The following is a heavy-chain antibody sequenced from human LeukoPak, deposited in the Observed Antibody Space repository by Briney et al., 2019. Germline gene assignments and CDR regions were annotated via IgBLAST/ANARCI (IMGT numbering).Heavy chain of an antibody. CDR3: ARGTLYRGWSYYLDF. V-gene: IGHV4-39*07. J-gene: IGHJ4*02. CDR2: VYYSGTT. Sequence: SETLSLTCSVSGDSISLSFYYWGWIRQPPGKALEWIGSVYYSGTTSYNPSLKSRVAISVGMSKNHFSLRLRSVTAADTAMYYCARGTLYRGWSYYLDFWGQGSQVTVSS. D-gene: IGHD6-19*01. CDR1: GDSISLSFYY.